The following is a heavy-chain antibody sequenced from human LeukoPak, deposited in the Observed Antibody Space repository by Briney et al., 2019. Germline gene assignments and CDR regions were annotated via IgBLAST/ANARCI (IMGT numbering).Heavy chain of an antibody. V-gene: IGHV4-34*01. D-gene: IGHD5-18*01. CDR1: GGSFSGYY. Sequence: PSETLSLTCAVYGGSFSGYYWSWIRQPPGKGLEWIGEINHSGSTNYNPSLKSRVTISVDTSKNQFSLKLSSVTAADTAVYYCATVLRSRIKLWLGWFDPWGQGTLVTVSS. CDR2: INHSGST. CDR3: ATVLRSRIKLWLGWFDP. J-gene: IGHJ5*02.